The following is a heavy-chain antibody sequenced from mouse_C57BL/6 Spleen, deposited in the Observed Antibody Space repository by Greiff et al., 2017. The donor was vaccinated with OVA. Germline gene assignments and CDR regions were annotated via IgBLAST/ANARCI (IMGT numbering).Heavy chain of an antibody. V-gene: IGHV1-59*01. D-gene: IGHD1-1*01. CDR3: ARTISYYDGSSYLYFDV. Sequence: QVQLQQPGAELVRPGTSVKLSCKASGYTFTSYWMHWVKQRPGQGLEWIGVIDPSASYTNYNQKLKGQATLPVDTSSSTAYMQLSSLTSEDSAVYYWARTISYYDGSSYLYFDVWGTGTTVTVSS. CDR1: GYTFTSYW. CDR2: IDPSASYT. J-gene: IGHJ1*03.